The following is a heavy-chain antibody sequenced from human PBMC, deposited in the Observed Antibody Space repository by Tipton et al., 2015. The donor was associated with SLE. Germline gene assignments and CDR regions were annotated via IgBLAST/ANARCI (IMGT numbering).Heavy chain of an antibody. V-gene: IGHV4-39*01. Sequence: TLSLTCTVSGGSISSSSYYWGWIRQPPGKGLEWIGSIYYSGSTYYNPSLKSRVTISVDTSKNQFSLKLSSVTAADTAVYYCASIETNIAAAGTTGIVVYSYYYGMDVWGQGTTVTVSS. CDR3: ASIETNIAAAGTTGIVVYSYYYGMDV. D-gene: IGHD6-13*01. J-gene: IGHJ6*02. CDR1: GGSISSSSYY. CDR2: IYYSGST.